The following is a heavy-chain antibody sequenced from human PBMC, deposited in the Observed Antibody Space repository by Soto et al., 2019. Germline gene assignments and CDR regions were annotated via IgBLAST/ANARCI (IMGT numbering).Heavy chain of an antibody. CDR1: GLTFTNYW. Sequence: EVQLVESGGGLVQPGGSLRLSCAASGLTFTNYWMHWVRQAPGKGLVWVSRINSDESTTNYADSAKGRFTISRDNAKNTLYLQMNSLRADDTAVYYCALSHTVTTDYWGQGTLVTVSS. J-gene: IGHJ4*02. CDR3: ALSHTVTTDY. V-gene: IGHV3-74*01. D-gene: IGHD4-17*01. CDR2: INSDESTT.